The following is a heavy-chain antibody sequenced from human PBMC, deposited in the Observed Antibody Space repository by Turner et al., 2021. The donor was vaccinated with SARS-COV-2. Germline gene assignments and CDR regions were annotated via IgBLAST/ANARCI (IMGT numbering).Heavy chain of an antibody. J-gene: IGHJ5*02. V-gene: IGHV4-39*02. D-gene: IGHD1-26*01. CDR2: IYKTGTT. CDR3: ARRGGWEPKYWLDP. CDR1: GDSGGHIKNTPYF. Sequence: QVLLQASGPGLVKTSETLTLTCSVSGDSGGHIKNTPYFWGWIRQPSGKGLEWMGVIYKTGTTYYNPSRESRVSMSVDTSKNHFSLTLKSVTATDSGLYYCARRGGWEPKYWLDPWSQGILVTVSS.